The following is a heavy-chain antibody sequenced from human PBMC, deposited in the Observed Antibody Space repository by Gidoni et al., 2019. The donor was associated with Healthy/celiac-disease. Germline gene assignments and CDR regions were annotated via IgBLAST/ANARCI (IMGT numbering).Heavy chain of an antibody. Sequence: EVQLVESGGGLVQPGRSIVLSCATSGYTFDAYAVHWVRQAPGKGLEWVSGISWNSGSIGYADSVKGRFTISRDNAKNSLYLQMNSLRAEDTALYYCAKDITGYYYGSGSDYWVQGTLVTVSS. CDR2: ISWNSGSI. D-gene: IGHD3-10*01. CDR3: AKDITGYYYGSGSDY. V-gene: IGHV3-9*01. J-gene: IGHJ4*02. CDR1: GYTFDAYA.